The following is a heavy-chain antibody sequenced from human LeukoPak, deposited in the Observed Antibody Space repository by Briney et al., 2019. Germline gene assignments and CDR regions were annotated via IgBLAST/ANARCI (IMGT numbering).Heavy chain of an antibody. CDR3: ASHGRHNGAFDI. CDR1: GFTFNNYA. Sequence: GGSLRLSCAASGFTFNNYAVMWVRQAQGQGLEWVSAITGGGRTYYADSVKGRFTISRDNSKNTLYLQMNSLRAEDTAMYYCASHGRHNGAFDIWGQGTMVTVSS. J-gene: IGHJ3*02. CDR2: ITGGGRT. D-gene: IGHD2-8*01. V-gene: IGHV3-23*01.